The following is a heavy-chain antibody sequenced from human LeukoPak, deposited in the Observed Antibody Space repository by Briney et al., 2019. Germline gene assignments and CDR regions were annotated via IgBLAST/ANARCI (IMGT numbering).Heavy chain of an antibody. CDR2: IYHSGGT. CDR3: ASLRIIPDAFDI. Sequence: SSETLSLTCTVSGGSIGTYYWSWFRQPPGKGLEWIGYIYHSGGTNYNPSLTSRVTISVDTSKNQFSLKLSSVTAADTAVYYCASLRIIPDAFDIWGQGTMVTVSS. D-gene: IGHD5-12*01. V-gene: IGHV4-59*08. CDR1: GGSIGTYY. J-gene: IGHJ3*02.